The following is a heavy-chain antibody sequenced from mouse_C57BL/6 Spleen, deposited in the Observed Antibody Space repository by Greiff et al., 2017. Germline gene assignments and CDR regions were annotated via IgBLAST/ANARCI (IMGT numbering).Heavy chain of an antibody. J-gene: IGHJ1*03. D-gene: IGHD1-1*01. V-gene: IGHV1-81*01. Sequence: VQLVESGAELARPGASVKLSCKASGYTFTSYGISWVKQRTGQGLEWIGEIYPRSGNTYYNEKFKGKATLTADKSSRTAYMELRILTSEDSAVYFCATFITTGYFDVWGKGTTVTVSS. CDR1: GYTFTSYG. CDR2: IYPRSGNT. CDR3: ATFITTGYFDV.